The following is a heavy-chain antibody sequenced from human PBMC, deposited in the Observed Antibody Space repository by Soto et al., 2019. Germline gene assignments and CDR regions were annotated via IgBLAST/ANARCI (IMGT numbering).Heavy chain of an antibody. V-gene: IGHV1-46*02. J-gene: IGHJ4*02. CDR3: ARDRSMIVVVPGY. D-gene: IGHD3-22*01. Sequence: ASVKVSCKPSGYTLNTYYLHWVRQAPGQGLEWMGIIHPSGGGSTYAQKFLGRVTMTRDTSTSTVFMELNSLRAEDTAVYYCARDRSMIVVVPGYWGQGTLVTVSS. CDR2: IHPSGGGS. CDR1: GYTLNTYY.